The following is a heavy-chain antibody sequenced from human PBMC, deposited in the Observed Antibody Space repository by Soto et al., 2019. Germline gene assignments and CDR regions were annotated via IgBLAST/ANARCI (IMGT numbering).Heavy chain of an antibody. Sequence: QVQLQESGPGLVKPSQTLSLTCIVSGGSISSGDDYWAWIRQPPGKSLEWLGYIYYSGTTHFNPSLKIRLTLSIDTSKNQFSLKLSSVTAADTAVYFCARAPLVRDDAIDLWGQGTVVTVSS. D-gene: IGHD1-26*01. CDR3: ARAPLVRDDAIDL. J-gene: IGHJ3*01. CDR1: GGSISSGDDY. V-gene: IGHV4-30-4*01. CDR2: IYYSGTT.